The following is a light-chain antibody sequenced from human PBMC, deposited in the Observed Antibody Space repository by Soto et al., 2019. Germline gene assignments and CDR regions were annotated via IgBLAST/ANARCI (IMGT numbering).Light chain of an antibody. CDR1: SSNIGSNT. CDR3: AAWDDSLNGYV. V-gene: IGLV1-44*01. CDR2: FNI. Sequence: QSVLSQPPSASGTPGQRVTISCSGSSSNIGSNTVSWYQQFPGTAPKLLIYFNIQRPSGVPDRFSGSKSGTSASLAISGLQSEDEADHYCAAWDDSLNGYVFGTGTKVTAL. J-gene: IGLJ1*01.